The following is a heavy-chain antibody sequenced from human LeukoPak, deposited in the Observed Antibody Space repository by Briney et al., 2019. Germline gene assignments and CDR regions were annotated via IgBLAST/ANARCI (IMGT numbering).Heavy chain of an antibody. CDR3: ARATTTVTTRGNYMDV. D-gene: IGHD4-17*01. J-gene: IGHJ6*03. CDR2: IIPILGIA. CDR1: GGTFSSYT. Sequence: ASVKVSCKASGGTFSSYTISWVRQAPGQGLGLMGRIIPILGIANYAQKFQGRVMITADKSTSTAYMELSSLRSEDTAVYYCARATTTVTTRGNYMDVWGKGTTVTVSS. V-gene: IGHV1-69*02.